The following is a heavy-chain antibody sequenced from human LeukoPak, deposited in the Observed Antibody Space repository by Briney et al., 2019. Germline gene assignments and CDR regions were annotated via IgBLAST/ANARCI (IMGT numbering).Heavy chain of an antibody. CDR1: GFTSDDYS. D-gene: IGHD1-26*01. V-gene: IGHV3-43*02. CDR3: VKPAGGSYYEGPFDY. Sequence: GGSLRLSRAASGFTSDDYSMHCVRQAPGEGLWRVSRIRGDGGSTYYADSVKGRFAMSRDNSKNSLYLQMNSLRTEDIALYYCVKPAGGSYYEGPFDYWGQGTLVTVSS. J-gene: IGHJ4*02. CDR2: IRGDGGST.